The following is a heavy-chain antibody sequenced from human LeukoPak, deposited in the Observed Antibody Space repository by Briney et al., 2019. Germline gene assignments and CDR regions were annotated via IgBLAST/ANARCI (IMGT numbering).Heavy chain of an antibody. CDR1: GGTFSSYA. Sequence: SVKVSCTASGGTFSSYAISWVRQAPGQGLEWMGGIIPIFGTANYAQKFQGRVTITTDESTSTAYMELSSLRSEDTAVYYCARTGTPLGDAFDIWGQGTMVTVSS. CDR2: IIPIFGTA. V-gene: IGHV1-69*05. D-gene: IGHD1-1*01. CDR3: ARTGTPLGDAFDI. J-gene: IGHJ3*02.